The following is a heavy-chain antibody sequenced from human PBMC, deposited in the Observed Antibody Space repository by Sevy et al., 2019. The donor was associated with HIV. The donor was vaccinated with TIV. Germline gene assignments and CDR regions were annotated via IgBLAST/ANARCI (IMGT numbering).Heavy chain of an antibody. CDR2: IYYSGST. D-gene: IGHD3-10*01. CDR1: GGSISSYY. V-gene: IGHV4-59*01. Sequence: SETLSLTCTVSGGSISSYYWSWIRQPPGKGLEWIGYIYYSGSTNYNPSLKSRVTISVDTSKNQFSLKLSSVTAADTAVYYGARVYLGFGDPKRGAFDIWGQGTMVTVSS. J-gene: IGHJ3*02. CDR3: ARVYLGFGDPKRGAFDI.